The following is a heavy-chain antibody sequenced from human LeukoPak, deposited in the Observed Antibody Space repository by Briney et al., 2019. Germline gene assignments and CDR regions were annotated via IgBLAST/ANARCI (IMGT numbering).Heavy chain of an antibody. V-gene: IGHV4-39*07. D-gene: IGHD6-19*01. CDR2: IYYSGST. CDR3: ARGPLGIKSSGWYYPVFRYYFDY. Sequence: SETLSLTCTVSGGSISSSSYYWGWIRQPPGKGLEWIGSIYYSGSTNYNPSLKSRVTISVDTSKNQFSLKLSSVTAADTAVYYCARGPLGIKSSGWYYPVFRYYFDYWGQGTLVTVSS. J-gene: IGHJ4*02. CDR1: GGSISSSSYY.